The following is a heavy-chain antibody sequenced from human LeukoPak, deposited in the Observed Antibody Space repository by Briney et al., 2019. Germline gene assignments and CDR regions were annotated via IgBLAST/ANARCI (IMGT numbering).Heavy chain of an antibody. V-gene: IGHV3-20*04. D-gene: IGHD6-6*01. Sequence: GGSLRLSCAASGFTFDDYGMSWVRQAPGKGLEWVSGINWNGGSTGYADSVKGRFTISRDNAKNSLYLQMNSLRAEDTALYYCARGSIAARALGGHWDIDAFDIWGQGTMVTVSS. CDR3: ARGSIAARALGGHWDIDAFDI. CDR1: GFTFDDYG. J-gene: IGHJ3*02. CDR2: INWNGGST.